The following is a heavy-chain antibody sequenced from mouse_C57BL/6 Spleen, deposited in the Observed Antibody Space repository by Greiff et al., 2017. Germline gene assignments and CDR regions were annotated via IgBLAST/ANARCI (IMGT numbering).Heavy chain of an antibody. V-gene: IGHV1-39*01. Sequence: VQLKESGPELVKPGASVKISCKASGYSFTDYNMNWVKQSNGKSLEWIGVINPNYGTTSYNQKFKGKATLTVDQSSSTAYMQLNNLTSEDSAVYYCARGDYDYDVWAMDDWGQGTSVTVSS. J-gene: IGHJ4*01. D-gene: IGHD2-4*01. CDR2: INPNYGTT. CDR3: ARGDYDYDVWAMDD. CDR1: GYSFTDYN.